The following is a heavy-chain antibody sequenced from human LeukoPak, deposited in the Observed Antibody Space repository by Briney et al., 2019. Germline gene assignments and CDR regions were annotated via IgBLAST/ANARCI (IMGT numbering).Heavy chain of an antibody. D-gene: IGHD3-10*01. J-gene: IGHJ4*02. V-gene: IGHV4-39*01. CDR1: GVSSSSSTYY. CDR3: ARGSRVYYGSGSADFDC. CDR2: IYYSGST. Sequence: SETLSLTCTVSGVSSSSSTYYWGWIRQPPGKGLEWIGNIYYSGSTYYNPSLKSRVTMSVDTSKNQFSLRLSSVTAADTALYYCARGSRVYYGSGSADFDCWGQGTLVTVSS.